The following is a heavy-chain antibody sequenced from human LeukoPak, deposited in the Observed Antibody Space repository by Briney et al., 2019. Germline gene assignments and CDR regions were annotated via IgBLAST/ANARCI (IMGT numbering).Heavy chain of an antibody. D-gene: IGHD5-12*01. CDR1: GFTLSTYG. J-gene: IGHJ6*03. CDR2: ISSDGGST. V-gene: IGHV3-64*01. Sequence: GGSLRLSRAASGFTLSTYGMHWVRQAPGKGLEYVSGISSDGGSTYYASSVKGRFIISRDNSKNMLYLQVGSLRAEDMAVYYCAREQIYYYYMDVWGKGTTVTVSS. CDR3: AREQIYYYYMDV.